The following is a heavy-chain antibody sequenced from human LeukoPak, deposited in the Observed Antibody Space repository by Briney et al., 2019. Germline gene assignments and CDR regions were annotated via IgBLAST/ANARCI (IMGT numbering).Heavy chain of an antibody. Sequence: QPGGSLRLSCVASGFSFGDYGMRWVRQAPGKGLEWMAFIEYDGSDKFYADSVKGRITISRDNSKNTLYLQMNGLKIEDTAVYFCAKGDSGSYYYYMNVWGKGTTVIVSS. CDR1: GFSFGDYG. CDR3: AKGDSGSYYYYMNV. CDR2: IEYDGSDK. J-gene: IGHJ6*03. D-gene: IGHD3-10*01. V-gene: IGHV3-30*02.